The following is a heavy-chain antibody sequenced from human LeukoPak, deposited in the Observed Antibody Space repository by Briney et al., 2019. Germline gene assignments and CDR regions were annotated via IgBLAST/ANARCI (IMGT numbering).Heavy chain of an antibody. CDR1: GGSISSGSYY. Sequence: SETLSLTCTVSGGSISSGSYYWGWIRQPAGKGLEWIGRIYTSGSTNYNPSLKSRVTISVETSKNQFSLKLSSVTAADTAVYYCARFIVVVVAGMDYFDYWGQGTLVTVSS. CDR2: IYTSGST. J-gene: IGHJ4*02. D-gene: IGHD2-15*01. V-gene: IGHV4-61*02. CDR3: ARFIVVVVAGMDYFDY.